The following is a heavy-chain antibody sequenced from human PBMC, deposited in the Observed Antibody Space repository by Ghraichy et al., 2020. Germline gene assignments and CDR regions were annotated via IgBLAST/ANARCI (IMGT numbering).Heavy chain of an antibody. Sequence: SQTLSLTCAVYGGSFSGYYWSWIRQPPGKGLEWIGEINHSGSTNYNPSLKSRVTISVDTSKNQFSLKLSSVTAADTAVYYCARRSRLIFGVVYWGQGTLVTVSS. D-gene: IGHD3-3*01. CDR3: ARRSRLIFGVVY. CDR2: INHSGST. CDR1: GGSFSGYY. J-gene: IGHJ4*02. V-gene: IGHV4-34*01.